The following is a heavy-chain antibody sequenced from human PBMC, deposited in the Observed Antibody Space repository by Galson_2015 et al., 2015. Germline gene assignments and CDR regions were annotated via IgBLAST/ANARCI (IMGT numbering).Heavy chain of an antibody. CDR2: IWYDGSNK. D-gene: IGHD3-10*01. V-gene: IGHV3-33*01. CDR3: ARDREGFGELLYY. CDR1: GFTFSSYG. J-gene: IGHJ4*02. Sequence: SLRLSCAASGFTFSSYGMHWVRQAPGKGLEWVAVIWYDGSNKYYADSVKGRFTISRDNSKNTLYLQMNSLRAEDTAVYYCARDREGFGELLYYWGQGTLVTVSS.